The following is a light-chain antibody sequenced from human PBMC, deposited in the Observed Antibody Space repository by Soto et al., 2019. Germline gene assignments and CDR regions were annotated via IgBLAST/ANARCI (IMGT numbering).Light chain of an antibody. CDR1: SSDVGGYNY. J-gene: IGLJ3*02. CDR2: EVS. CDR3: SSYTCSSALWV. V-gene: IGLV2-14*01. Sequence: QSALTQPASVSGSPGQSITISCTGTSSDVGGYNYVSWYPQHPGKAPKLMIYEVSNRPSGVSNRFSGSKSGNTASLTISGLQAEDEADYYCSSYTCSSALWVFGGGTKLTVL.